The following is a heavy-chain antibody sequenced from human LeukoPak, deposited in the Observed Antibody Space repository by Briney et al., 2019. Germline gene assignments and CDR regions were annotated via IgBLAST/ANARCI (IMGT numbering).Heavy chain of an antibody. Sequence: PSETLSLTCTVPGGSISSYYWSWIRQPPGKGLEWIGYIYYSGSTNYNPSLKSRVTISVDTSKNQFSLKLSSVTAADTAVYYCALLDYYYGMDVWGQGTTVTVSS. CDR3: ALLDYYYGMDV. CDR2: IYYSGST. J-gene: IGHJ6*02. D-gene: IGHD2-15*01. V-gene: IGHV4-59*08. CDR1: GGSISSYY.